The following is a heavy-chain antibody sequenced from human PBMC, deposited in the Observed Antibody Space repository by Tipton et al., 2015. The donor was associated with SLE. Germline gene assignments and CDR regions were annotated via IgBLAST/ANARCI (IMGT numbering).Heavy chain of an antibody. D-gene: IGHD3-3*01. CDR3: ARDTYELWSGDNWYFDL. J-gene: IGHJ2*01. Sequence: SLRLSCAVSGFTFSNFWMSWVRQAPGKGLEWVSVIYTDGSTHSADSVKGRFTISRDISKNTLYLQMSSLRPDDTAVYFCARDTYELWSGDNWYFDLWGRGTLVTVSS. CDR2: IYTDGST. CDR1: GFTFSNFW. V-gene: IGHV3-53*05.